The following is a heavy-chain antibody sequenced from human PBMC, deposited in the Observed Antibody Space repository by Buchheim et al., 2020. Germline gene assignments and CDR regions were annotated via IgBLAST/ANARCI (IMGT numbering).Heavy chain of an antibody. J-gene: IGHJ6*02. CDR3: AREGGAAPNYYYGMDV. CDR1: GGSISSYY. Sequence: QVQLQESGPGLVKPSETLSLTCTVSGGSISSYYWSWIRQPPGKGLEWIGYIYYSGSTNYNPSLKSRVTISVDTSKNQFSLKLSSVTAADTAVYYCAREGGAAPNYYYGMDVWGQGTT. CDR2: IYYSGST. V-gene: IGHV4-59*01. D-gene: IGHD6-25*01.